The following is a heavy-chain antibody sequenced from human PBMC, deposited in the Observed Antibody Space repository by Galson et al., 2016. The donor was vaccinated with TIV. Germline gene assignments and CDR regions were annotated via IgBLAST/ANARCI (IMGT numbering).Heavy chain of an antibody. CDR1: GGTFNSYV. D-gene: IGHD5-18*01. Sequence: SGGTFNSYVFNWVRQAPGQGLEWMGGIIPLFGTTNYAQRFQGRVTITADESTSTAYMELSSLRSEDTALYYCARDRNTALDTYHYYYGMDVWGQGTTVTVSS. V-gene: IGHV1-69*01. CDR3: ARDRNTALDTYHYYYGMDV. J-gene: IGHJ6*02. CDR2: IIPLFGTT.